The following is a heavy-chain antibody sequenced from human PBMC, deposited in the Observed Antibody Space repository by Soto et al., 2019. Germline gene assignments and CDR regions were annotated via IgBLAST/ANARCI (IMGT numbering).Heavy chain of an antibody. CDR2: IIPIFGTA. CDR3: ARERLRFLEWGGMDV. J-gene: IGHJ6*02. CDR1: GGTFSSYA. V-gene: IGHV1-69*13. D-gene: IGHD3-3*01. Sequence: SVKVSCKASGGTFSSYAISWVRQAPGQGLEWMGGIIPIFGTANYAQKFQGRVTITADESTSTAYMELSSLRSEDTAVYYCARERLRFLEWGGMDVWGQGTTVTVSS.